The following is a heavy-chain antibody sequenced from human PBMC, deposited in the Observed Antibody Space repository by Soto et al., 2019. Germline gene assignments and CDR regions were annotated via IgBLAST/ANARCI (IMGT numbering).Heavy chain of an antibody. CDR1: GFTFSSYA. D-gene: IGHD6-6*01. CDR2: ISGSDDST. J-gene: IGHJ4*02. Sequence: SLRLSCAASGFTFSSYAMSWVRQAPGKGLEWVSVISGSDDSTYYADSLKGRFTISRDNSKNTLYLQMNSLRAEDTAVYYCAKRSSSSTFDYWGQGTLVTVSS. V-gene: IGHV3-23*01. CDR3: AKRSSSSTFDY.